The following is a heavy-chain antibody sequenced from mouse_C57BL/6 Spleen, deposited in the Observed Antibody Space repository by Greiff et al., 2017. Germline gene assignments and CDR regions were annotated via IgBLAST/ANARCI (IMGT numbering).Heavy chain of an antibody. J-gene: IGHJ3*01. CDR2: IYPRSGNT. CDR1: GYTFTSYG. CDR3: AREGPLAY. D-gene: IGHD3-3*01. V-gene: IGHV1-81*01. Sequence: VQLQQSGAELARPGASVKLSCKASGYTFTSYGISWVKQRTGQGLEWIGEIYPRSGNTYYNEKFKGKATLTADKSSRTAYMELRSLTSEDSAVYFCAREGPLAYWGQGTLVTVSA.